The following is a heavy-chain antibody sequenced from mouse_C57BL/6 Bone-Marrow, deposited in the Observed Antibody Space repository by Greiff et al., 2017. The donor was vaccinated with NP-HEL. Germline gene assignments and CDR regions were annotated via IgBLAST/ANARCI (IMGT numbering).Heavy chain of an antibody. J-gene: IGHJ3*01. D-gene: IGHD2-3*01. Sequence: QVQLQQSGAELARPGASVKLSCKASGYTFTSYGISWVKQRTGQGLEWIGEIYPRSGNTYYNEKFKGKATLTADKSSSTAYMELRSLTSEDSAVYFCARWSIYDGYYVRPWFAYWGQGTLVTVSA. V-gene: IGHV1-81*01. CDR3: ARWSIYDGYYVRPWFAY. CDR2: IYPRSGNT. CDR1: GYTFTSYG.